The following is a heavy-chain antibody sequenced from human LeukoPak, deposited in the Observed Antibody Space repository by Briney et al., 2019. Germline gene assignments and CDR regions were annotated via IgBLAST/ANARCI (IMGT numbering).Heavy chain of an antibody. CDR2: IYSDGST. CDR3: ARVNKGVSGTVDY. D-gene: IGHD6-19*01. J-gene: IGHJ4*02. V-gene: IGHV3-66*01. CDR1: GFTVSRNY. Sequence: GGSLRLSCAASGFTVSRNYMSWVRQAPGKGLEWVSIIYSDGSTYNADSVKGRFTISRDSSKNTLYFQMDSLRAEDTAAYYCARVNKGVSGTVDYWGQGTLVTVSS.